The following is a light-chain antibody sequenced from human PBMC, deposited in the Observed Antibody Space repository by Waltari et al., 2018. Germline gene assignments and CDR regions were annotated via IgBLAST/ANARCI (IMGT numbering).Light chain of an antibody. Sequence: QSDLNQPASVSGSPGQSITISCTGTRSDVGTYNYVSWYQQHPGKAPKLMIFDVSILSYGVSNRVSGSESGNTASLTISGLQAEDEADYYCISYIISSTLELFGGGTSLTVL. V-gene: IGLV2-14*03. CDR2: DVS. J-gene: IGLJ2*01. CDR3: ISYIISSTLEL. CDR1: RSDVGTYNY.